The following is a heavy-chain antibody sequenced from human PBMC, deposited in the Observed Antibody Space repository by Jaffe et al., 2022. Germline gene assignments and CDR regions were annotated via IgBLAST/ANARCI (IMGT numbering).Heavy chain of an antibody. Sequence: EVQLLESGGGLVQPGGSLRLSCSASGFTFRSYAMSWVRQAPGEGLEWVSIIDDRGVYTPYIESVKGRFTISRDNSKNILYLQMNSLRDEDTAMYYCAKDSPGGRVQPDRALRDALDLWGQGTMVIVSS. D-gene: IGHD1-1*01. J-gene: IGHJ3*01. CDR3: AKDSPGGRVQPDRALRDALDL. CDR1: GFTFRSYA. V-gene: IGHV3-23*01. CDR2: IDDRGVYT.